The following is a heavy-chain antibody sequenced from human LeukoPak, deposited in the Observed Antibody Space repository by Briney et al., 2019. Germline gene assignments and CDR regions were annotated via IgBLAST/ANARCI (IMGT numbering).Heavy chain of an antibody. Sequence: TGGSLRLSCAASGFTFSSYATSWVRQAPGKGLGWVSAISGSGGTTYYGDSVKGRFTISRDNSKNTLYLQMNSLRAEDTAVYYCATKYSSGWYFDDWGQGTLVTVSS. CDR2: ISGSGGTT. CDR3: ATKYSSGWYFDD. CDR1: GFTFSSYA. D-gene: IGHD6-19*01. V-gene: IGHV3-23*01. J-gene: IGHJ4*02.